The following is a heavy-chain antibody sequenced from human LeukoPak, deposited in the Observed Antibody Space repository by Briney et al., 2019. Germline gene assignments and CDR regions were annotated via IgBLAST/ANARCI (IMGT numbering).Heavy chain of an antibody. D-gene: IGHD6-6*01. J-gene: IGHJ4*02. CDR1: GGSLSSSSYY. CDR2: IYYSGST. Sequence: SETLSLTCTVSGGSLSSSSYYWGWIRQPPGKGLECIGSIYYSGSTYYNPSLKSRVTISVDTSKNQFSLKLSFVTAADTAVYYCARIEYSSSCDYWGQGTLVTASS. CDR3: ARIEYSSSCDY. V-gene: IGHV4-39*07.